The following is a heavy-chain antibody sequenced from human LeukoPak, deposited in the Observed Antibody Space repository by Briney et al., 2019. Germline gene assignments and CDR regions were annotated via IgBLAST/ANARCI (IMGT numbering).Heavy chain of an antibody. J-gene: IGHJ4*02. Sequence: GGSLRLSCAASGFTFSSYSMNWVRQAPGKGLEWVSAISGSGGSTYYADSVKGRFTISRDNSKNTLYLQMNSLRAEDTAVYYCAGGYVLRYFDWLFPPFDYWGQGALVTVSS. CDR3: AGGYVLRYFDWLFPPFDY. D-gene: IGHD3-9*01. CDR2: ISGSGGST. CDR1: GFTFSSYS. V-gene: IGHV3-23*01.